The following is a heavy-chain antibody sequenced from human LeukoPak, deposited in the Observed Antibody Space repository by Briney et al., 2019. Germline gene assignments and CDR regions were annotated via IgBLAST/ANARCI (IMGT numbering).Heavy chain of an antibody. J-gene: IGHJ6*03. V-gene: IGHV4-59*01. Sequence: SETLSLTCTVSGGSFSSYYWTWIRQPPGKGLEWIGYIYYSGSTNYNPSLKSRVTISVDTSKNQFSLKLSSVTAADTAVYYCARTDYDILTGYPQEGYYYYMDVWGKGTTVTIS. D-gene: IGHD3-9*01. CDR2: IYYSGST. CDR1: GGSFSSYY. CDR3: ARTDYDILTGYPQEGYYYYMDV.